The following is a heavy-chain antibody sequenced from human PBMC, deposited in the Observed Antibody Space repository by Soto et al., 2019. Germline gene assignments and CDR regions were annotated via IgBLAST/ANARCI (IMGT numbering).Heavy chain of an antibody. D-gene: IGHD4-17*01. CDR1: GGSSSSYY. CDR3: ARVLRNGDYFDAFDI. J-gene: IGHJ3*02. V-gene: IGHV4-59*01. CDR2: IYYSGST. Sequence: SETLSLTCSVSGGSSSSYYWSWIRQPPGKGLEWIGYIYYSGSTNYNPSLKSRVTISVDTSKNRFSLKLSSVTAADTAVYYCARVLRNGDYFDAFDIWGQGTMVT.